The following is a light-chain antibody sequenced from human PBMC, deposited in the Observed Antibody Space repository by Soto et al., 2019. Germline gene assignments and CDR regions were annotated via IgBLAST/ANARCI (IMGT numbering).Light chain of an antibody. CDR2: GNS. V-gene: IGLV1-40*01. CDR3: KSYDSILSGWV. Sequence: QSVLTQPPSVSGAPGQRVTISCTGSSSNIGAGYDVHWYQQLPGTAPKLLIYGNSNRPSGVPDRFSGSKSGTSASLAITGHQAEDEADYYCKSYDSILSGWVVGGVTKLTVL. CDR1: SSNIGAGYD. J-gene: IGLJ2*01.